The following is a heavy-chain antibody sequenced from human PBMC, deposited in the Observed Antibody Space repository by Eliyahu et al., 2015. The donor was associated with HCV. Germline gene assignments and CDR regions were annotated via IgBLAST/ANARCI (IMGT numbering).Heavy chain of an antibody. CDR1: GASMRTNY. CDR2: IHYTGSV. CDR3: ARYDDGYGRNFFDP. Sequence: QVQLQASGPGRVKPSETLALTCTVSGASMRTNYWTWVRQPPGRQLEFIGYIHYTGSVNYNPSLKSRVTISIDTPKNQFSLNLSSATAADTAVYFCARYDDGYGRNFFDPWGQGVLVTVSS. V-gene: IGHV4-59*01. D-gene: IGHD3-10*01. J-gene: IGHJ5*02.